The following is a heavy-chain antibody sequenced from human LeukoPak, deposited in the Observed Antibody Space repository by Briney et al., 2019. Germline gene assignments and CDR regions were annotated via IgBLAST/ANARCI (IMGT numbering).Heavy chain of an antibody. CDR2: ISYDGSNK. D-gene: IGHD3-10*01. CDR3: ARDLRRDYGSGSYYNA. J-gene: IGHJ5*02. CDR1: GFTFSSYA. Sequence: GGSPRLSCAASGFTFSSYAMHWVRQAPGKGLEWVAAISYDGSNKYYADSVKGRFTISRDNSKNTLYLQMNSLRAEDTAVYYCARDLRRDYGSGSYYNAWGQGTLVTVSS. V-gene: IGHV3-30-3*01.